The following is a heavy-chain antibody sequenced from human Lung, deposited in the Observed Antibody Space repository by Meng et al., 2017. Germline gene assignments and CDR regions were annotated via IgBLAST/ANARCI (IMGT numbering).Heavy chain of an antibody. Sequence: VQLLESGGGLVRPGGSLRRSWAASGFTFTDHGMHWVRQGPGKGLVWVSRINRDGTKPTYADSVKGRFTISRDNAKNTLYLQMNNLRAEDTAFYYCTNDRLNHWGQGALVTVSS. V-gene: IGHV3-74*01. J-gene: IGHJ1*01. CDR3: TNDRLNH. D-gene: IGHD1-1*01. CDR2: INRDGTKP. CDR1: GFTFTDHG.